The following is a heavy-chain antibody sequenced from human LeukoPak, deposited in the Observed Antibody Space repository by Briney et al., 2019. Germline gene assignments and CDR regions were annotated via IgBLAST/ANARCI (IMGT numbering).Heavy chain of an antibody. V-gene: IGHV4-4*07. CDR3: ARGSSRDYYYMDV. J-gene: IGHJ6*03. CDR1: GGSSTHYY. CDR2: ISTSRST. Sequence: PSETLSLTCTVSGGSSTHYYYSWVRQPAGKGLEWIGRISTSRSTNYNPSLRSRVTISVDKSKNLFSLKLSSVTAADTAVYYCARGSSRDYYYMDVWGKGTTVTVSS.